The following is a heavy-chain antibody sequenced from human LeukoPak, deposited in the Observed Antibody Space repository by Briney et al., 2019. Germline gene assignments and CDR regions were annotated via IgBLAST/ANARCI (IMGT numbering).Heavy chain of an antibody. Sequence: GGSLRLSCAASGFIFSSYGMHWVRQAPGKGLEWVAFIRYDGSNKYYADSVKGRFTISRDNSKNTLYLQMNSLRAEDTAVYYCAKGGRNTVTPFDYWGQGTLVAVSS. CDR1: GFIFSSYG. CDR3: AKGGRNTVTPFDY. D-gene: IGHD4-17*01. J-gene: IGHJ4*02. V-gene: IGHV3-30*02. CDR2: IRYDGSNK.